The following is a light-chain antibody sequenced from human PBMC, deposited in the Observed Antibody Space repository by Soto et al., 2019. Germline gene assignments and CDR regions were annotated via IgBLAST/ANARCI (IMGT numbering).Light chain of an antibody. J-gene: IGKJ1*01. CDR1: QSVSSN. V-gene: IGKV3-15*01. CDR2: GAS. CDR3: QQYNNWPRT. Sequence: EIVLTQSPGTLSVSPGDGASPSCRSSQSVSSNLAWYQQKPGQAPRLLIYGASTRATGIPARFSGSGSGTEFTLTISSLQSEDFAVYYCQQYNNWPRTFGQGTKVDIK.